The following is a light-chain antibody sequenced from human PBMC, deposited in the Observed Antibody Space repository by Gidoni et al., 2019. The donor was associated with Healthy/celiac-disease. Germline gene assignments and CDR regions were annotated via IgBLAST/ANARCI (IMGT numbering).Light chain of an antibody. CDR2: DNN. Sequence: QSVLTQPPSVSAAPGQKFTISCSGSSSNMGNNYVSWYQQLPGTAPKLLIYDNNKRPSGIPARFSGSKSGTSATRGITGLQTGDEADYYCGTWDSSRSAAVFGGGTQLTVL. CDR3: GTWDSSRSAAV. V-gene: IGLV1-51*01. CDR1: SSNMGNNY. J-gene: IGLJ7*01.